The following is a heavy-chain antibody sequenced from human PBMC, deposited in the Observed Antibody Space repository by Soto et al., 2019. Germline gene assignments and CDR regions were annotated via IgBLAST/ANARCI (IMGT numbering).Heavy chain of an antibody. CDR3: ARVPRYTSDIVEVPAVMFEDWFVP. V-gene: IGHV1-3*01. J-gene: IGHJ5*02. D-gene: IGHD2-2*01. CDR1: GYTFSTYA. CDR2: INAGNGDT. Sequence: QVQLVQSGAEVKKPGASVKVSCKASGYTFSTYAVQWVCQAPGQSLGWIGWINAGNGDTKYSQKFHDRVTITRDTSASTTYMEMSSLRSEDTAVYYCARVPRYTSDIVEVPAVMFEDWFVPWGQGTLVTVSS.